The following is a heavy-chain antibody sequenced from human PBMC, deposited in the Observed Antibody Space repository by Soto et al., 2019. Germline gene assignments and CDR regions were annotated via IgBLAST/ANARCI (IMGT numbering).Heavy chain of an antibody. CDR2: IIPIFGTA. V-gene: IGHV1-69*12. CDR3: ARRCITMVRGVTTNWFDP. CDR1: GGTFSSYA. J-gene: IGHJ5*02. D-gene: IGHD3-10*01. Sequence: QVQLVQSGAEVKKPGSSVKVSCKASGGTFSSYAISWVRQAPGQGLEWMGGIIPIFGTANYAQQCQGRVTITADESTSTAHMELSSLRSEDTAVYSCARRCITMVRGVTTNWFDPWGQGTLVTVSS.